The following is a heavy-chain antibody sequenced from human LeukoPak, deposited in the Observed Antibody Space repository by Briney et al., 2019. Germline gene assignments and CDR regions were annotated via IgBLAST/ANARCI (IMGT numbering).Heavy chain of an antibody. Sequence: PGGSLRLSCAASGFTFSSYSMNWVRPAPGKGLEWVSSISSSSSYIYYADSVKGRFTISRDNAKNSLYLQMNSLRAEDTAVYYCAKSIAVAGFDYWGQGTLVTVSS. J-gene: IGHJ4*02. CDR2: ISSSSSYI. CDR3: AKSIAVAGFDY. V-gene: IGHV3-21*01. D-gene: IGHD6-19*01. CDR1: GFTFSSYS.